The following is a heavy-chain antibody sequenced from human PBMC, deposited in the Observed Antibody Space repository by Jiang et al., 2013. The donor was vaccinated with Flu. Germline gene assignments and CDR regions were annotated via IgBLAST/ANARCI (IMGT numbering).Heavy chain of an antibody. CDR1: GGTIANYP. CDR2: IIPTVGTA. Sequence: SGAEVKKPGSSVQVSCKASGGTIANYPISWVRQAPGQGLEWLGGIIPTVGTANYAQKFQGRILISADESRGMIYMEVSSLTSDDTAVYYCARGGYIYGSMRGIRDFYFSYMDVWGKGTTVTVSS. V-gene: IGHV1-69*01. D-gene: IGHD3-3*02. CDR3: ARGGYIYGSMRGIRDFYFSYMDV. J-gene: IGHJ6*03.